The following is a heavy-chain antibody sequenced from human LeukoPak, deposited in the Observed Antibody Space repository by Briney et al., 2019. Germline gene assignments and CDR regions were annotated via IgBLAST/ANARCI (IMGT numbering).Heavy chain of an antibody. CDR1: GYSFANHW. CDR3: ARHFSSGSGNYHFDY. V-gene: IGHV5-51*01. D-gene: IGHD3-10*01. Sequence: GESLKISCKGSGYSFANHWIGWVRQMPGKGLEWMGIVYPGDSDTRYSPSFQGQVTMSADKSISTAYLQWSSLKASDTAMYFCARHFSSGSGNYHFDYWGQGTLVTVSS. CDR2: VYPGDSDT. J-gene: IGHJ4*02.